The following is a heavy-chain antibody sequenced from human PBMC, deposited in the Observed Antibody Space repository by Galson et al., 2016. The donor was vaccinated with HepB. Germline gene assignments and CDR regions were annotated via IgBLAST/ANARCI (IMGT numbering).Heavy chain of an antibody. CDR3: ARGMYSSSWELDY. V-gene: IGHV3-30*03. CDR2: ISNDGRYK. Sequence: SLRLSCAASGFSFSTFGMHWVRQAPGKGLEWATIISNDGRYKSYADSVRGRFIISRDSSRNTLYLQMNSLRPEDTAVYYCARGMYSSSWELDYWGQGTLVTVSS. CDR1: GFSFSTFG. D-gene: IGHD6-13*01. J-gene: IGHJ4*02.